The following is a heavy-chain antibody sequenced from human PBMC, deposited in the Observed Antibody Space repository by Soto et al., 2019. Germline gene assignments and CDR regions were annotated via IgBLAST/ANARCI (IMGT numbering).Heavy chain of an antibody. Sequence: QVQLVQSGAEVKKPGASVKVSCKASGYTFTSYYMHWVRQAPGQGLEWMGIINPSGGSTSYAQKFKGRVTTTRNTSTSTVYMELSSLRSEDTAVYYCARGDYDFWSGYYPGGYGMDVWGQGTTVTVSS. V-gene: IGHV1-46*01. CDR1: GYTFTSYY. J-gene: IGHJ6*02. CDR2: INPSGGST. D-gene: IGHD3-3*01. CDR3: ARGDYDFWSGYYPGGYGMDV.